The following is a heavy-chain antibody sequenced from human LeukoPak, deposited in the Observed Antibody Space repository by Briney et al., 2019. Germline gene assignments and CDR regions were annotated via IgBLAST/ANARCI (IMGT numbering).Heavy chain of an antibody. CDR2: IKQDGSEK. V-gene: IGHV3-7*01. Sequence: GRSLRLSCAASGFTFSSYWMSWVRQAPGKGLEWVANIKQDGSEKYYVDSVKGRFTISRDNAKNSLYLQMNSLRAEDTAVYYCASEREYCSSTSCHYYFDYWGQGTLVTVSS. J-gene: IGHJ4*02. D-gene: IGHD2-2*01. CDR3: ASEREYCSSTSCHYYFDY. CDR1: GFTFSSYW.